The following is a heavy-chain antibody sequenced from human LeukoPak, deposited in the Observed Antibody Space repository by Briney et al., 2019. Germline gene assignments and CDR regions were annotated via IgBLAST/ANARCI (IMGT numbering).Heavy chain of an antibody. CDR3: ATYDAKGYYYYYMDV. D-gene: IGHD3-3*01. J-gene: IGHJ6*03. CDR1: GGSISSYY. CDR2: IYTSGST. Sequence: PSETLSLTCTVSGGSISSYYWSWIRQPAGKGLEWIGRIYTSGSTNYNPSLKSRVTISVDKSKNQFSLKLSSVTAADTAVYYCATYDAKGYYYYYMDVWGKGTTVTVSS. V-gene: IGHV4-4*07.